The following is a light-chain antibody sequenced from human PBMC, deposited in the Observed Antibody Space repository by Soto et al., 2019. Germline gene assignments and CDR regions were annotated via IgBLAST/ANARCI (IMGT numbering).Light chain of an antibody. CDR1: QSVSSSY. CDR2: GAS. V-gene: IGKV3-20*01. Sequence: EIVLTQSPGTLSLSPGERATLSCRASQSVSSSYLAWSPQKPGQAPRLLIYGASSRATGIPDRFSGSGSGTDFTLTISRLEPEDFAVYYCQQYGSSPPVTFGGGTKVEIK. J-gene: IGKJ4*01. CDR3: QQYGSSPPVT.